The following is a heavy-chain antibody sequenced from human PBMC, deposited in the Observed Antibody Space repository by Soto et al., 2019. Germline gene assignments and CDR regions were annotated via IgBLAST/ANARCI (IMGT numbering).Heavy chain of an antibody. Sequence: EASVKVSCKASGYTFTSYYMHWVRQASGQGLEWMGIINPSGGSTSYAQKFQGRVTMTRDTSTSTVYMELSSLRSEDTAVYYCARAGDYDFWSGYSPFGYWGQGTLVTVSS. CDR3: ARAGDYDFWSGYSPFGY. J-gene: IGHJ4*02. CDR1: GYTFTSYY. CDR2: INPSGGST. D-gene: IGHD3-3*01. V-gene: IGHV1-46*01.